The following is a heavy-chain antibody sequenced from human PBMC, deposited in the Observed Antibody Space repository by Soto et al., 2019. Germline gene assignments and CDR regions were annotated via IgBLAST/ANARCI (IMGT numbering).Heavy chain of an antibody. J-gene: IGHJ4*02. CDR3: AKDLIDYSNSYFDY. Sequence: PGGSLRLSCASSGFTFASYNMLWVRQAPGKGLGWVAGISSSGYTYYVDSLKGRFTISRDNSKNSLYLQMNSLRAEDTAVYYCAKDLIDYSNSYFDYWGQGTLVTVSS. CDR1: GFTFASYN. D-gene: IGHD4-4*01. V-gene: IGHV3-23*01. CDR2: ISSSGYT.